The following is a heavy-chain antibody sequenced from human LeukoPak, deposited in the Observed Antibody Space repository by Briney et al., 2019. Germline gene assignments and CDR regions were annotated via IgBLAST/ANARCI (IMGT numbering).Heavy chain of an antibody. V-gene: IGHV1-69*13. J-gene: IGHJ4*02. CDR3: ARAYWDYDSSGYSIYYFDY. Sequence: SVKVSCKASGGTFSSYAISWVRQAPGQGLEWMGGIILIFGTANYAQKFQGRVTITADESTSTAYMELSSLRSEDTAVYYCARAYWDYDSSGYSIYYFDYWGQGTLVTVSS. CDR1: GGTFSSYA. D-gene: IGHD3-22*01. CDR2: IILIFGTA.